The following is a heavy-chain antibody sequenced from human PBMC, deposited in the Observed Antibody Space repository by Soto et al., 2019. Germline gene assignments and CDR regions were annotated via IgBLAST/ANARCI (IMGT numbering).Heavy chain of an antibody. CDR2: IYYSGST. CDR3: ARVGGDYGMDV. V-gene: IGHV4-59*01. D-gene: IGHD3-16*01. CDR1: GGSISSYY. J-gene: IGHJ6*02. Sequence: SETLSLTCTVSGGSISSYYWSWIRQPPGKGLEWIGYIYYSGSTNYNPSLKSRVTISVDTSKNQFSLKLSSVTAADTAVYYCARVGGDYGMDVWGQGTTVTVSS.